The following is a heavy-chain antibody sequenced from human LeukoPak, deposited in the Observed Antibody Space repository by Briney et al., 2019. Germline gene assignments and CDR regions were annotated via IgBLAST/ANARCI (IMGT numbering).Heavy chain of an antibody. CDR1: GFSFSDYG. D-gene: IGHD4-23*01. Sequence: PGGSLRLSCAASGFSFSDYGINWVRQALGKGLEWVSPIGRSTGTIYYADAVKGRFTISRDNAKNSLYLQMNSLTDEDTAVYYCARDFTSVVTCGHWGQGTLVTVSS. CDR2: IGRSTGTI. V-gene: IGHV3-48*02. CDR3: ARDFTSVVTCGH. J-gene: IGHJ4*02.